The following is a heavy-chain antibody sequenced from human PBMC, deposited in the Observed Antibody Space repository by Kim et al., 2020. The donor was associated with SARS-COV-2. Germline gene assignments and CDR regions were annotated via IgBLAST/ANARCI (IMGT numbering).Heavy chain of an antibody. V-gene: IGHV3-7*05. J-gene: IGHJ4*03. Sequence: GGSLRLSCVASGFTFSSYWMSWVRQAPGKGMEWVANMNEDGSRQLYVDSVKGRFTISRDDAKNSLYLQMNSLTDEDTAVYFCARGIREAYGVDYWGHGNL. CDR3: ARGIREAYGVDY. CDR1: GFTFSSYW. D-gene: IGHD2-21*01. CDR2: MNEDGSRQ.